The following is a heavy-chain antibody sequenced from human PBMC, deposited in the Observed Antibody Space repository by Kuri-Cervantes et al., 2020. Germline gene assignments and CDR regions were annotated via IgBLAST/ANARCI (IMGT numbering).Heavy chain of an antibody. CDR3: ARDPVGNNWFDP. V-gene: IGHV1-2*04. D-gene: IGHD4-23*01. CDR2: INPNSGGT. CDR1: GYTLTVYY. J-gene: IGHJ5*02. Sequence: ASVNVSCKASGYTLTVYYMHWVRQAPGQGLEWMGWINPNSGGTNYAQKFQGWVTMTRDTSISTAYMELSRLRSDDTAVYYCARDPVGNNWFDPWGQGTLVTVSS.